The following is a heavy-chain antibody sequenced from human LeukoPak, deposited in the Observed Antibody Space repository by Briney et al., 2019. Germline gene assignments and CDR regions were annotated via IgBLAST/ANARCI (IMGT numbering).Heavy chain of an antibody. D-gene: IGHD4-11*01. CDR3: ARRKTIDY. CDR2: IKEDGSEK. J-gene: IGHJ4*02. V-gene: IGHV3-7*01. CDR1: EFTFTGYW. Sequence: GGSLRLSCAASEFTFTGYWMTWVRQAPGKRLEWVANIKEDGSEKYYVDSVKGRFTISRDSARNSLYLQMNSLRAEDTAVYYCARRKTIDYWGQGTLVTVSS.